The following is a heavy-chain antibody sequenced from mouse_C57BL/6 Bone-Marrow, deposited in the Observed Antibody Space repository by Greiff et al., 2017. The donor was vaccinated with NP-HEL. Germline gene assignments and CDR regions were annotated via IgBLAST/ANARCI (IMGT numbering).Heavy chain of an antibody. CDR2: INPNNGGT. J-gene: IGHJ4*01. Sequence: EVQLQQSGPELVKPGASVKIPCKASGYTFTDYNMDWVKQSHGKSLEWIGDINPNNGGTIYNQKFKGKATLTVDKSSSTAYMELRSLTSEDTAVYYCARYRGGFTTKEAVDAMDYWGQGTSVTVSS. D-gene: IGHD2-12*01. CDR1: GYTFTDYN. V-gene: IGHV1-18*01. CDR3: ARYRGGFTTKEAVDAMDY.